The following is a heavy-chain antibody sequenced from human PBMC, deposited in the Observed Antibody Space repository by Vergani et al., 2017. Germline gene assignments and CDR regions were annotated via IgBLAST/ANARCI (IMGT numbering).Heavy chain of an antibody. CDR2: ISYDGNNK. J-gene: IGHJ4*02. CDR3: ARDYGIAVAGTGDY. V-gene: IGHV3-30*04. D-gene: IGHD6-19*01. Sequence: QVQLVQSGAEVKKPGSSVKVSCKASGGTFSSYAMHWVRQAPGKGLEWVAVISYDGNNKYYADSVKGRFTISRDNSKNTLYLQMNSLRAEDTAVYYCARDYGIAVAGTGDYWGQGTLVTVSS. CDR1: GGTFSSYA.